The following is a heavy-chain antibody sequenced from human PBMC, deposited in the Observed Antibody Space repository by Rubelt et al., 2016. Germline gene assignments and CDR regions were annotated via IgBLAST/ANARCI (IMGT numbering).Heavy chain of an antibody. Sequence: QLQLQESGPGLVKPSETLSLTCAVYAGSFSGYYWSWIRQPPGKGLEWIGEINHSGSTNYNPSLKSRVTISVDTSKNQYSLKLSSVTAAETAVYYCARPLGFNYYNGMDVWGQGTTVTVSS. V-gene: IGHV4-34*10. CDR2: INHSGST. J-gene: IGHJ6*02. CDR3: ARPLGFNYYNGMDV. CDR1: AGSFSGYY.